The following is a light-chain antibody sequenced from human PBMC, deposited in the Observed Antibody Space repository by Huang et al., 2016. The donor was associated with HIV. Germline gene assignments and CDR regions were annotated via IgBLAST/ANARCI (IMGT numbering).Light chain of an antibody. CDR3: HQFSNWPPV. CDR2: DTA. J-gene: IGKJ3*01. Sequence: EIVMTQSPATLSVSPGERATLSCRASQSVSSNLAWYQQKPGQAPRLLIYDTATRATGSPARFSGSGSGTEFTLTISSLQSEDFAIYYCHQFSNWPPVFGPGTKVDIK. V-gene: IGKV3-15*01. CDR1: QSVSSN.